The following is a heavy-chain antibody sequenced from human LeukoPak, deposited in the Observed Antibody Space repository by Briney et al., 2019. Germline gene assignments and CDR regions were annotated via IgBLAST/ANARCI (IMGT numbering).Heavy chain of an antibody. J-gene: IGHJ4*02. CDR1: GGSISNTLYY. CDR2: IYYSRST. D-gene: IGHD3-10*01. CDR3: ARTRYYYNSRSYGAPYYFDY. V-gene: IGHV4-39*01. Sequence: PSETLSLTCTVSGGSISNTLYYWAWIRQPPGKGLESIGSIYYSRSTYYSPSLKSRVTISVDTSKNQFSLKLSSVTAADTAVYYCARTRYYYNSRSYGAPYYFDYWGQGTLVTVSS.